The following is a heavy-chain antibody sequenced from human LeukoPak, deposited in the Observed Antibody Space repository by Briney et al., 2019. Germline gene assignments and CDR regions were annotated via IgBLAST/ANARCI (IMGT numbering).Heavy chain of an antibody. D-gene: IGHD3-22*01. CDR1: GFTFSSYA. CDR3: ASGRSSGYWGPGGNNNWFDP. V-gene: IGHV3-30*04. CDR2: ISYDGSNK. J-gene: IGHJ5*02. Sequence: PGGSLRLSRAASGFTFSSYAMHWVRQAPGKGLEWVAVISYDGSNKYYADSVKGRFTISRDNSKNTLYLQMNSLRAEDTAVYYCASGRSSGYWGPGGNNNWFDPWGQGTLVTVSS.